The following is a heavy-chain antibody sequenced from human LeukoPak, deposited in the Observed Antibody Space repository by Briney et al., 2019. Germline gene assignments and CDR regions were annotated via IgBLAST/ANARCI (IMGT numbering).Heavy chain of an antibody. J-gene: IGHJ4*02. CDR1: GYTFTSYY. CDR3: ARDSSSGCGY. V-gene: IGHV1-46*01. Sequence: ASVKVSCKASGYTFTSYYMHWVRQAPGQGLEWMGIINPSGGSASYAQKFQGRVTMTRDTSTSTVYMELSSLKSEDTAVYYCARDSSSGCGYWGQGTLVTVSS. D-gene: IGHD6-19*01. CDR2: INPSGGSA.